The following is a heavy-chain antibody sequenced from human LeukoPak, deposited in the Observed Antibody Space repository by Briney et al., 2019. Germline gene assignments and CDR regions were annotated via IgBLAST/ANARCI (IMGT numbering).Heavy chain of an antibody. J-gene: IGHJ5*02. CDR1: GYTFTSYY. V-gene: IGHV1-46*01. D-gene: IGHD6-6*01. CDR3: ARDGGGQLVRNWFDP. Sequence: ASVKVSCKASGYTFTSYYMHWVRQAPGQGLEWMGIINPSGGGTSYAQKFQGRVTMTRDTSTSTVYMELSSLRSEDTAVYYCARDGGGQLVRNWFDPWGQGTLVTVSS. CDR2: INPSGGGT.